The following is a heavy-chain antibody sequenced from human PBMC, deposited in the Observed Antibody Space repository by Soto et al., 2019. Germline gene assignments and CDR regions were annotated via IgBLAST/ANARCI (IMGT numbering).Heavy chain of an antibody. CDR2: ICPGDSET. CDR3: TRRAGGLVDY. CDR1: GYTFTNFW. Sequence: VDSLKISCEASGYTFTNFWIGWVRQMPGKGLGWMGIICPGDSETRYSPSFQGQVTFSVDKSINTAYLQWSNLKVSDTATYCCTRRAGGLVDYWGQGTLVPVSS. D-gene: IGHD2-15*01. J-gene: IGHJ4*02. V-gene: IGHV5-51*01.